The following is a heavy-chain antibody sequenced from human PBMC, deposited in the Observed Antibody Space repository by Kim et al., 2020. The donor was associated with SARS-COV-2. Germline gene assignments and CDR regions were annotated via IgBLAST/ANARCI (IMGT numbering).Heavy chain of an antibody. J-gene: IGHJ6*02. CDR3: ATSSRDTAMVPSYYYGLDV. V-gene: IGHV3-33*05. Sequence: GGSLRLSCAASGFTFTTSGMHWVRQAPDKGLEWVAVISYDGSKKYFADSVKGRFTISRDNSENTLSLQMNSLRADDTAVYYCATSSRDTAMVPSYYYGLDVWGQGTTVTVSS. CDR2: ISYDGSKK. CDR1: GFTFTTSG. D-gene: IGHD5-18*01.